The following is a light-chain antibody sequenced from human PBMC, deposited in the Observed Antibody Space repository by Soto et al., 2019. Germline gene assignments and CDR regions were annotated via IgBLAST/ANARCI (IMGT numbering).Light chain of an antibody. CDR1: NSNIGAGYQ. V-gene: IGLV1-40*01. CDR2: ATT. J-gene: IGLJ1*01. CDR3: QSYDRSLSAYA. Sequence: QAVLTQPRSVCGDPLQRVTICFTGSNSNIGAGYQVHCYQQLPGTAPNLLLYATTNRPSGVPERFSGSKSGTSDSLAITGLRAEDEADYYCQSYDRSLSAYAFGPGTQVTV.